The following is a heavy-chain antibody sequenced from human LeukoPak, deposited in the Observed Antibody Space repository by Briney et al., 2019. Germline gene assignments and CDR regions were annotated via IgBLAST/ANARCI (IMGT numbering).Heavy chain of an antibody. Sequence: TGGSLRLSCAASGFTFSSYSMNWVRQAPGKGLEWVSSISSSSSYTYYADSVKGRFTISRDNAKNSLYLQMSSLRAEDTAVYYCARDYDSSGYYYFDYWGQGTLVTVSS. CDR3: ARDYDSSGYYYFDY. D-gene: IGHD3-22*01. CDR1: GFTFSSYS. V-gene: IGHV3-21*01. CDR2: ISSSSSYT. J-gene: IGHJ4*02.